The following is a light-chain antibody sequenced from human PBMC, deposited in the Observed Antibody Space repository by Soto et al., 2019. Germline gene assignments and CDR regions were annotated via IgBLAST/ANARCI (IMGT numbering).Light chain of an antibody. CDR1: QSISIW. Sequence: DIQMTQSPSTLSASVGDRVTITFRASQSISIWLAWYQQKPGKAPKLLIYKASSLESGVPSRFSGRGSGTEFTLTISSLQPDDFATYYCQQYNSYWTFGQGTKVDI. CDR3: QQYNSYWT. J-gene: IGKJ1*01. V-gene: IGKV1-5*03. CDR2: KAS.